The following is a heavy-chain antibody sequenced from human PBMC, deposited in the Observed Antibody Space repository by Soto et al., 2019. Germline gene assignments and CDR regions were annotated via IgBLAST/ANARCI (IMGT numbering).Heavy chain of an antibody. V-gene: IGHV4-61*01. CDR1: RGSVSGATYY. Sequence: PSETLCLTCSVSRGSVSGATYYWNRKRQPPGKPLEGIAYIYDSRTTQYNPPFKSRVTIPFDTSNDRFSLRLSSVTAADTAVYYCARTRDKHINSYSALDAWGPGTPVPVSS. CDR3: ARTRDKHINSYSALDA. CDR2: IYDSRTT. J-gene: IGHJ6*02. D-gene: IGHD2-15*01.